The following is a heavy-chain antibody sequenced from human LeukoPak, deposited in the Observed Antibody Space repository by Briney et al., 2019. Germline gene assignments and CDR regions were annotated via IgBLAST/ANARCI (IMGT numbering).Heavy chain of an antibody. V-gene: IGHV3-53*01. D-gene: IGHD1-26*01. CDR1: GFTVSSNY. J-gene: IGHJ4*02. CDR3: ARDPYSGSYLFDY. Sequence: GGSLRLSCAASGFTVSSNYMSWVRQAPGEGLEWVSVIYSGGSTYYADSVKGRFTISRDNSKNTLYLQMNSLRAEDTAVYYCARDPYSGSYLFDYWGQGTLVTVSS. CDR2: IYSGGST.